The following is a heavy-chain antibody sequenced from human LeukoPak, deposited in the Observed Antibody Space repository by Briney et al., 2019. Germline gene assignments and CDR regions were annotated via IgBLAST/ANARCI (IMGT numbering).Heavy chain of an antibody. CDR3: AKVYSYGLAAYFDY. D-gene: IGHD5-18*01. CDR2: ISWNSGSI. CDR1: GFTFDDYA. V-gene: IGHV3-9*01. J-gene: IGHJ4*02. Sequence: PGRSLRLSCAASGFTFDDYAMHWVRQAPGKGLEWVSGISWNSGSIGYADSVKGRFTISRDNAKNSLCLQMNSLRAEDTALYYCAKVYSYGLAAYFDYWGQGTLVTVSS.